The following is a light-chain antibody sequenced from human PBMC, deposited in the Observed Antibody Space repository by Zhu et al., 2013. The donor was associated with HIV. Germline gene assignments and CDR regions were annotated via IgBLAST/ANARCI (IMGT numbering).Light chain of an antibody. J-gene: IGKJ1*01. CDR1: QSVSSN. V-gene: IGKV3-20*01. Sequence: EIVLAQSPGTLSLSPGEKVTLSCRASQSVSSNLAWYQQKPGQAPRLLIYGASSRVTGIPDRFSGHGSGTDFTLTIRRLDPEDFAVYYCQLYGTSLPETFGQGTKVEIK. CDR2: GAS. CDR3: QLYGTSLPET.